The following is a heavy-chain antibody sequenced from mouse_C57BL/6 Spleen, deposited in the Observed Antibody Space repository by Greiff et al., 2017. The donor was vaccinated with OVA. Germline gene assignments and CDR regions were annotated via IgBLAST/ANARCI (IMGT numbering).Heavy chain of an antibody. CDR1: GYAFTNYL. V-gene: IGHV1-54*01. Sequence: QVQLQQSGAELVRPGTSVKVSCKASGYAFTNYLIEWVKQRPGQGLEWIGVINPGSGGTNYNEKFKGKATLTADKSSSTAYMQLSSLTSEDSAGYFCAREGDYDDEGVGYWGQGTTLTVSS. J-gene: IGHJ2*01. D-gene: IGHD2-4*01. CDR2: INPGSGGT. CDR3: AREGDYDDEGVGY.